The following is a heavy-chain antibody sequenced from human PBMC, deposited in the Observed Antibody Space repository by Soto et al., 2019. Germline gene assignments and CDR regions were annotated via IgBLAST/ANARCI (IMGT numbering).Heavy chain of an antibody. J-gene: IGHJ4*02. CDR3: VRDDPPKGPCDY. CDR1: GFTVSSIY. CDR2: IFINGGT. Sequence: EVQLVESGGDLVQPGGSLRLSCAASGFTVSSIYMSWVRQAPGKGLEWVSVIFINGGTIYADAVKGRFTISRDSSKNTLYLQMNNLRVEDTAVYYCVRDDPPKGPCDYWGQGTLVTVSS. V-gene: IGHV3-66*01.